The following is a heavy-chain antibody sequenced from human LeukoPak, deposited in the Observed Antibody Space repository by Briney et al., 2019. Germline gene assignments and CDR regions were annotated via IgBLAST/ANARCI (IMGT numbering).Heavy chain of an antibody. D-gene: IGHD3-3*01. CDR1: GLTFTDAW. V-gene: IGHV3-15*01. CDR3: TTVHYDFWSGYYTGFDY. CDR2: ITASGTE. J-gene: IGHJ4*02. Sequence: GGSLRLSCAVSGLTFTDAWVSWVRQAPGKGLEWVARITASGTENYAAPVKGRFTISRDDSKNTLYLQMNSLKTEDTAVYYCTTVHYDFWSGYYTGFDYWGQGTLVTVSS.